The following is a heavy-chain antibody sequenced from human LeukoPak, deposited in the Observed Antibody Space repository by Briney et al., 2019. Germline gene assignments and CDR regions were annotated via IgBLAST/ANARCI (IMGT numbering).Heavy chain of an antibody. Sequence: GGSLRLSCAASGFSVSSNYMNWVRQAPGKGLECVSVMYSGGTTYYADSVKGRFTLSRDKSENTLYLQMNSLRAQDTAVYYCARGGNYYDRSGYYSGQALDIWGQGTMVTVSS. D-gene: IGHD3-22*01. CDR2: MYSGGTT. CDR1: GFSVSSNY. J-gene: IGHJ3*02. V-gene: IGHV3-53*01. CDR3: ARGGNYYDRSGYYSGQALDI.